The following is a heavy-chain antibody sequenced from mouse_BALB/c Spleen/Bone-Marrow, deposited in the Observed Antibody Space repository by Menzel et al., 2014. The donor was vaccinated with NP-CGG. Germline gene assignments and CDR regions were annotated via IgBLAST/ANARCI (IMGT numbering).Heavy chain of an antibody. V-gene: IGHV5-17*02. CDR2: ISSGSSTI. D-gene: IGHD1-1*01. J-gene: IGHJ2*01. Sequence: EVKLVESGGGLVQPGGSRKLSCAASGFTFSSFGMHWVRQAPKKGLEWVAYISSGSSTIYYADTVMGRFTISRDNPKNTLFLQMTSLRSEDTAMYYCARSGSGSGYFDYWGQGTTLTVSS. CDR1: GFTFSSFG. CDR3: ARSGSGSGYFDY.